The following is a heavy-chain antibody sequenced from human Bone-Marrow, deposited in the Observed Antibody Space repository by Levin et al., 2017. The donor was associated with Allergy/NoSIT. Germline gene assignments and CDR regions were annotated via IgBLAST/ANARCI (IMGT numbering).Heavy chain of an antibody. CDR2: IYSTDNT. J-gene: IGHJ4*02. Sequence: PSETLSLTCDVSGYSINSAYSWGWVRQPPGKGLEWIGNIYSTDNTYYSPSLKSRVTISKRPSKNQFSLKLTSVTAADTAVYYCASMTTVTKTYYFDYWGQGTLVTVSS. V-gene: IGHV4-38-2*01. CDR1: GYSINSAYS. D-gene: IGHD4-17*01. CDR3: ASMTTVTKTYYFDY.